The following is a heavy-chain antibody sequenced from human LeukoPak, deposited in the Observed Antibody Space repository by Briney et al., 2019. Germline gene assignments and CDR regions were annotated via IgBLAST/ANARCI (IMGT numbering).Heavy chain of an antibody. CDR1: GFSFNNAW. V-gene: IGHV3-21*01. CDR2: IFSSSTYI. J-gene: IGHJ4*02. D-gene: IGHD2/OR15-2a*01. CDR3: ARDFYDGFALDY. Sequence: GGSLRLSCAASGFSFNNAWMNWVRQAPGKGLEWVSFIFSSSTYIYYTDSVKGRFTISRDNAKNSLYLQMNSLRAEDTAVYYCARDFYDGFALDYWGQGTLVTVSS.